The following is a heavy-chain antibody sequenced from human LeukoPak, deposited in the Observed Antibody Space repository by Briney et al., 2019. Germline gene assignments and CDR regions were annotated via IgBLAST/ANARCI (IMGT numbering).Heavy chain of an antibody. V-gene: IGHV4-39*07. CDR2: IYYSGST. Sequence: SETLSLTCTVSGGSISSSSYYWGWIRQPPGKGLEWIGSIYYSGSTYYNPSLKSRVTISVGTSKNQFSLNLSSVTAADTAVYYCARVISDGYSYGLGDYWGQGTLVTVSS. CDR3: ARVISDGYSYGLGDY. J-gene: IGHJ4*02. D-gene: IGHD5-18*01. CDR1: GGSISSSSYY.